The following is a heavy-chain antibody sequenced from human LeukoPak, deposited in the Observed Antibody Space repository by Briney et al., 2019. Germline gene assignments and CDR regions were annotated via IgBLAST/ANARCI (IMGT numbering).Heavy chain of an antibody. V-gene: IGHV1-2*02. J-gene: IGHJ4*02. D-gene: IGHD5-24*01. Sequence: ASVNVSCKASGYTFTGYYMHWVRHAPRQGLGWMGWINPNSGGTNYAQKFQGRVTMTRDTSISTAYMELSRLRSDDTAVYYCARDLVKRWPMGYWGQGTLVTVSS. CDR1: GYTFTGYY. CDR3: ARDLVKRWPMGY. CDR2: INPNSGGT.